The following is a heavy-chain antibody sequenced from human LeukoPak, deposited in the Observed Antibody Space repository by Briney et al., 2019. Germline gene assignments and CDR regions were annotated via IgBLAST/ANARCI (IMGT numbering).Heavy chain of an antibody. J-gene: IGHJ4*02. CDR1: GFNIDDYG. Sequence: PGGSLRRSCAASGFNIDDYGMSWVRQAPGKGLEWVSGINWNGGSTGYADSVKGRFTISRDNAKNSLYLQMNSLRAEDTALYYCARVEYSSGWLDYWGQGTLVTVSS. D-gene: IGHD6-19*01. V-gene: IGHV3-20*04. CDR3: ARVEYSSGWLDY. CDR2: INWNGGST.